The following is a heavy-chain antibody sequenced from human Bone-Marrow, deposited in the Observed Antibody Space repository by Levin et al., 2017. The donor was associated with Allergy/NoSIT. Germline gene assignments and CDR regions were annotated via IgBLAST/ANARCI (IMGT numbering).Heavy chain of an antibody. CDR1: GGSINDYY. V-gene: IGHV4-59*01. CDR2: IFHSGST. D-gene: IGHD3-3*01. CDR3: ARVTMGWFDP. J-gene: IGHJ5*02. Sequence: SQTLSLTCTVSGGSINDYYWSWIRQPPGKGLEWIGYIFHSGSTNYNPSLKSRLTISVDMSKRHFSLKLSSVTAADTAVYYCARVTMGWFDPWGQGTLVTVSS.